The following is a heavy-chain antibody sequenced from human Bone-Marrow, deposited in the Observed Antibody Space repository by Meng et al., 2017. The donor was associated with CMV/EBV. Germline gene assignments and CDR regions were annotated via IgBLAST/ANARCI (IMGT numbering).Heavy chain of an antibody. V-gene: IGHV3-48*04. D-gene: IGHD2-2*01. CDR1: GFTFSSYS. CDR2: ISSSSTI. J-gene: IGHJ4*02. Sequence: GESLKISCAASGFTFSSYSMNWVRQAPGKGLEWVSYISSSSTIYYADSVKGRFTISRDNAKNSLYLQMNSLRAEDTAVYYCARARVVVPAAHYFDYWGQGTLVTVSS. CDR3: ARARVVVPAAHYFDY.